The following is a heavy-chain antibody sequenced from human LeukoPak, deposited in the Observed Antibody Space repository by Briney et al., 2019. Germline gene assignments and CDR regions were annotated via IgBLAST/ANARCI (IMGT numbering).Heavy chain of an antibody. CDR2: ISWNSGSI. D-gene: IGHD4-17*01. CDR3: GKDISAVTTCPGY. J-gene: IGHJ4*02. V-gene: IGHV3-9*01. CDR1: GFAFDDYA. Sequence: PGGSLRLSCAASGFAFDDYAMHWVRQGPGKGLEWVSGISWNSGSIGYADSVKGRFTISRDNAKNSLYLQMNSLRAEDTALYYCGKDISAVTTCPGYWGQGTLVTVSS.